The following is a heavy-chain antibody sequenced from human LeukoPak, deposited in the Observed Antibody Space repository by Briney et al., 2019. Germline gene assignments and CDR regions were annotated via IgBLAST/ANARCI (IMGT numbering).Heavy chain of an antibody. CDR1: GYTFTDSY. J-gene: IGHJ4*02. CDR2: INPNSGDT. Sequence: GASVKVSCKASGYTFTDSYMDWVRQAPGQGLEWMGWINPNSGDTNYAQKFQGRVTMTRDTSISTAYMELSRLTSDDTAVYHCTRDINWNYGYWGQGTLVTVSS. D-gene: IGHD1-7*01. CDR3: TRDINWNYGY. V-gene: IGHV1-2*02.